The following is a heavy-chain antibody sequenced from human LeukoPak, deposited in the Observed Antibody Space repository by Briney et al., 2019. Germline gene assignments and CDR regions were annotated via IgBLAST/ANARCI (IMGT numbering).Heavy chain of an antibody. CDR1: GGSFSGYY. CDR3: ARLEWELDFDY. Sequence: PSETLSLTCAVYGGSFSGYYWSWIRQPPGKGLEWIGEINHSGSTNYNPSLKSRVTISVDTSKKQFSLKLSSVTAADTAVYYCARLEWELDFDYWGQGTLVTVSS. CDR2: INHSGST. V-gene: IGHV4-34*01. D-gene: IGHD1-26*01. J-gene: IGHJ4*02.